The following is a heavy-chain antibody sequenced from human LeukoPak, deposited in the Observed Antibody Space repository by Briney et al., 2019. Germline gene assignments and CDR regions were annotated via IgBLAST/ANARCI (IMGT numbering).Heavy chain of an antibody. CDR2: IYYSGST. Sequence: PSETLSLTCTVSGGSISSSSYYWGWIRQPPGKGLEWIGSIYYSGSTYYNPSLKSRVTISVDTSKNQFSLKLSSVTAADTAVYYCARWGIGDSSSWYRDPGDYWGQGTLVTVSS. CDR3: ARWGIGDSSSWYRDPGDY. D-gene: IGHD6-13*01. J-gene: IGHJ4*02. V-gene: IGHV4-39*01. CDR1: GGSISSSSYY.